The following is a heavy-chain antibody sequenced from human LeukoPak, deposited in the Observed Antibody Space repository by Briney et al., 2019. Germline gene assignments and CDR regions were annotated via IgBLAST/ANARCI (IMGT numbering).Heavy chain of an antibody. J-gene: IGHJ4*02. Sequence: ASVKVSCKASGYTFSGYYLHWLRQAPGQGLQGMGWINPSSGDPNYALNFQDRVTMTRDTSISTAYMELNSLRSDDSAIYYCVRGGDGDRRDFDYWGQGTLVTVSS. V-gene: IGHV1-2*02. CDR3: VRGGDGDRRDFDY. CDR2: INPSSGDP. D-gene: IGHD5-24*01. CDR1: GYTFSGYY.